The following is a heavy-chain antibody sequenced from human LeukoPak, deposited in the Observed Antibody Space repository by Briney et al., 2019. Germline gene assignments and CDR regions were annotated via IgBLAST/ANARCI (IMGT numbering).Heavy chain of an antibody. V-gene: IGHV3-30-3*01. CDR1: GYTFTIYA. CDR2: ISYDGSNK. D-gene: IGHD2-2*01. Sequence: SVSCKASGYTFTIYAMHWVRQAPGKGLEWVAVISYDGSNKYYADSVKGRFTISRDNSKNTLYLQMNSLRAEDTAVYYCARDGLVVVPAVTVGLWGYYYYMDVWGKGTTVTVSS. J-gene: IGHJ6*03. CDR3: ARDGLVVVPAVTVGLWGYYYYMDV.